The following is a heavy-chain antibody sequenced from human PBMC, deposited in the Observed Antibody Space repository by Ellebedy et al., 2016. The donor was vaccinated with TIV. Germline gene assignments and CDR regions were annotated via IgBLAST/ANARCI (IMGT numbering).Heavy chain of an antibody. CDR3: ARTANYVWGIDS. J-gene: IGHJ4*02. V-gene: IGHV4-59*01. D-gene: IGHD3-16*01. CDR1: GGSISAYY. Sequence: MPSEILSLTCTVSGGSISAYYWSWFRQPPGKGLEWIGYIYNTASTRYNPSLKGRVTVSTDAPKNQFSLQVNSVTAADTAVYYCARTANYVWGIDSWGQGTLVTVSS. CDR2: IYNTAST.